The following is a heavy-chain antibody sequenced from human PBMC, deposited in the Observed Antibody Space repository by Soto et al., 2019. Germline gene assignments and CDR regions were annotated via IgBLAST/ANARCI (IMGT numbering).Heavy chain of an antibody. V-gene: IGHV4-4*02. CDR1: GDSISNTNW. Sequence: QVQLQESGPGLVKPSGTLSLTCAVSGDSISNTNWWNWVRQPPGKGLEWIGEIYHSGDTNYNPSLKSRVILSVDKSKNQFFLKVNSVTAADTAVYYCARGERQQQRDTWGRGILVTVSS. J-gene: IGHJ5*02. D-gene: IGHD6-13*01. CDR3: ARGERQQQRDT. CDR2: IYHSGDT.